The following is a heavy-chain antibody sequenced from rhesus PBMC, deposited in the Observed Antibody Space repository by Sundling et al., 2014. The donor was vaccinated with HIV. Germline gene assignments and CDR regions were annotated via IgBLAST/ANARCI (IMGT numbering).Heavy chain of an antibody. CDR1: GGSISTSYW. D-gene: IGHD6-31*01. J-gene: IGHJ4*01. Sequence: QVQLQESGPAVVKPSETLSLTCAVSGGSISTSYWWSWIRQSPGKGLEWIGGIYGGAGNTDYNPSLWGRVTISGDTSKKQFSLKLRSVTAADTAVYYCARDNSGWYGYYFDHWGQGLPVTVSS. V-gene: IGHV4-93*01. CDR3: ARDNSGWYGYYFDH. CDR2: IYGGAGNT.